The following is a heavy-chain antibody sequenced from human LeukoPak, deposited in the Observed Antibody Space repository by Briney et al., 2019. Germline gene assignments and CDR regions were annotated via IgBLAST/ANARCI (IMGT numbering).Heavy chain of an antibody. Sequence: PGGSLRLSCAASGFTFSSYAMSWVRQAPGRGLEWVSAISGSGGSTYYADSMNDRFTISRDNSKNTLYLQMNGLRAEDTAVYYCAKEYDSQAFDSWGQGTLVTVSS. CDR2: ISGSGGST. D-gene: IGHD3-22*01. CDR3: AKEYDSQAFDS. J-gene: IGHJ4*02. CDR1: GFTFSSYA. V-gene: IGHV3-23*01.